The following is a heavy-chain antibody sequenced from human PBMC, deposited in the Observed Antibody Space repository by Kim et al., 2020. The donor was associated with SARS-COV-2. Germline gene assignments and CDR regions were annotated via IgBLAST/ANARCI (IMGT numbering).Heavy chain of an antibody. J-gene: IGHJ4*02. CDR3: AKGSSYDSSGMTGY. CDR2: ISWNSGNI. D-gene: IGHD3-22*01. Sequence: GGSLRLSCAASGFTFDDYAMHWVRQAPGKGLEWVSSISWNSGNIGYADSVKGRFTISRDNAKNSLYLQMNSLRAEDTALYYCAKGSSYDSSGMTGYWGQGTLVTVSS. CDR1: GFTFDDYA. V-gene: IGHV3-9*01.